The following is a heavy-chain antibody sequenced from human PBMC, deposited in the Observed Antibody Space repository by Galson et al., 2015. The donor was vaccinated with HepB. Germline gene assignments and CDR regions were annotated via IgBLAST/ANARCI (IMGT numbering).Heavy chain of an antibody. Sequence: SVKVSCKASGYTFTSYAMHWVRQAPGQRLEWMGWINAGNGNTKYSQKFQGRVTITRDTSASTAYMELSSLRSEDTAVYYCAVPYGSGSAYDYWGQGTLVTVSS. V-gene: IGHV1-3*01. CDR3: AVPYGSGSAYDY. D-gene: IGHD3-10*01. CDR2: INAGNGNT. J-gene: IGHJ4*02. CDR1: GYTFTSYA.